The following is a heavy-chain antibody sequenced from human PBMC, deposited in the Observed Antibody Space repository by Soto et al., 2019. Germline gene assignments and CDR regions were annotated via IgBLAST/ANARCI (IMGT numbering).Heavy chain of an antibody. CDR3: AKGFTMIQTEYSQH. D-gene: IGHD3-22*01. J-gene: IGHJ1*01. CDR2: ISGSGGTT. Sequence: GGSLRLSCAASGFSFSNYAMSWVRQAPGKGLEWVSGISGSGGTTYYADSMKGRFTISRDTSKNTLYLQMNSLRVEDTAIYYCAKGFTMIQTEYSQHWGQGTLVTVSS. CDR1: GFSFSNYA. V-gene: IGHV3-23*01.